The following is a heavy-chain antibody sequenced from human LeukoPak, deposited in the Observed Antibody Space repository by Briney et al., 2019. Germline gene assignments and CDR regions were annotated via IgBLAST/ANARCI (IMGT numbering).Heavy chain of an antibody. CDR3: GRDIVDGGDDY. CDR1: GFTFGDYA. D-gene: IGHD2-21*02. J-gene: IGHJ4*02. CDR2: IKEDGSVK. V-gene: IGHV3-7*01. Sequence: PGGSLRLSCTASGFTFGDYAVSWFRQAPGKGLEWVANIKEDGSVKNYMDSVKGRFTISRDNAKNSVSLQMNSLRAEDTAVYYCGRDIVDGGDDYWGQGTLVTVSS.